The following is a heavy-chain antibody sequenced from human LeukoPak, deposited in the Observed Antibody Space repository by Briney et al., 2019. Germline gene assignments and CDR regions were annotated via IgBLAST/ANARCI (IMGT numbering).Heavy chain of an antibody. CDR1: GFTFSTYS. CDR2: ISSSSNYI. CDR3: AQNFYDSSGLYFDY. J-gene: IGHJ4*02. D-gene: IGHD3-22*01. V-gene: IGHV3-21*01. Sequence: GGSLRLSCVASGFTFSTYSMNWVRQAPGKGLEWVSSISSSSNYIYYADSVKGRFTISRDNAKNSLYLQMNSLRAADTAVYNCAQNFYDSSGLYFDYWGQGTLVTVSS.